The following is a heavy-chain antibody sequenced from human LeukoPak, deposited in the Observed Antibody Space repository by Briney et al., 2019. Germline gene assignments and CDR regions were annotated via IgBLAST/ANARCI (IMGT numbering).Heavy chain of an antibody. CDR1: GITVSTNY. Sequence: GGSLRLSCAASGITVSTNYMSWVRQAPGKGLEWVSLIYSDGGTYYADSVKGRFTISRDKSKNTLYPQMNSLRAEDTAVYYCARVVSSRAFDLWGQGTMVIVSS. D-gene: IGHD6-19*01. V-gene: IGHV3-53*01. CDR3: ARVVSSRAFDL. J-gene: IGHJ3*01. CDR2: IYSDGGT.